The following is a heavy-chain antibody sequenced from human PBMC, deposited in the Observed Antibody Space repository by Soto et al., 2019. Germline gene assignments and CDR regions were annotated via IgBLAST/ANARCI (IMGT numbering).Heavy chain of an antibody. D-gene: IGHD3-16*01. CDR3: ARGLYDYVWGSYRKGWFDP. Sequence: QVQLQQWGAGLFKPSETLSLTCAVYGGSFSGYYWSWIRQPPGKGLEWSGEINHSGSTNYNPSLKSRVTISVDTSKNQFSLKLSSVTAADTAVYYCARGLYDYVWGSYRKGWFDPWGQGTLVTVSS. J-gene: IGHJ5*02. CDR1: GGSFSGYY. V-gene: IGHV4-34*01. CDR2: INHSGST.